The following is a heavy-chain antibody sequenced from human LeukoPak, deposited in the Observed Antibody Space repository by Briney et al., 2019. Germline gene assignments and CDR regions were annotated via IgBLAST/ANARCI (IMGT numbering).Heavy chain of an antibody. V-gene: IGHV4-39*01. CDR2: IYYSGST. J-gene: IGHJ3*02. D-gene: IGHD2-15*01. CDR3: ASVVAAGHHDAFDI. CDR1: GASITSSSYY. Sequence: SETLSLTCTVSGASITSSSYYWGWIRQPPGNGLELIGSIYYSGSTYYNASLKSRVTISVDTSKSQCSLKLSSVTAADTAVYYCASVVAAGHHDAFDIWGQGTMVTV.